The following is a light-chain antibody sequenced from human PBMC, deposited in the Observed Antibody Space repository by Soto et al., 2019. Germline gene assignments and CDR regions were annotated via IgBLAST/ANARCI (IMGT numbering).Light chain of an antibody. Sequence: QSALTQPASVSGSPGQSITISCTGTSSDVGGYNYVSWYQPHPGKAPKLISYDVTKRPSGVSNPFSGAKFGNTPSLTISGLQPEDEADYYCRSYTTSNTRQIVFGTGTKLTVL. CDR1: SSDVGGYNY. J-gene: IGLJ1*01. V-gene: IGLV2-14*03. CDR2: DVT. CDR3: RSYTTSNTRQIV.